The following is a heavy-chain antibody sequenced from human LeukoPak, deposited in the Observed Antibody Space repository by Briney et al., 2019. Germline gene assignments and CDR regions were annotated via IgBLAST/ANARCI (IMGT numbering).Heavy chain of an antibody. CDR2: IKPDGSEK. J-gene: IGHJ4*02. D-gene: IGHD6-19*01. CDR1: GLIFSKYW. Sequence: GGSLRLSCAASGLIFSKYWMTWVRQAPGKGLEWVASIKPDGSEKYYLDSVKGRFTISRDNARDSLYLQMNSLGDDDTSVYFCARDASALYWGRGTLVAVSS. CDR3: ARDASALY. V-gene: IGHV3-7*01.